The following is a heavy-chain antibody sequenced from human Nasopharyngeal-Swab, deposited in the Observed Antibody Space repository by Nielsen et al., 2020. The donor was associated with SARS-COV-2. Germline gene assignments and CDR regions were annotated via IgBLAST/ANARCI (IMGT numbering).Heavy chain of an antibody. D-gene: IGHD1-1*01. CDR2: IIPIFGTA. J-gene: IGHJ5*02. Sequence: SVKVSCNASGGTFSSYAISWVLQAPGQGLEWMGGIIPIFGTANYAQKFQGRVTITADDSTSTAYMELSSLRSEDTAVYYCARGVQAENYNWFDPWGQGTLVTVSS. CDR1: GGTFSSYA. V-gene: IGHV1-69*13. CDR3: ARGVQAENYNWFDP.